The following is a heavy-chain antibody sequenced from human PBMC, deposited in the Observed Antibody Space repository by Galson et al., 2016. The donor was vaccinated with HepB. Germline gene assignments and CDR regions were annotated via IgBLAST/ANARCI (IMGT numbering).Heavy chain of an antibody. Sequence: SLRLSCAASGFTFSNYAIHWVRQAPGKGLEWVADIWTNSKNKQYADSVKGRFSISRDNAKTTLYLLMNSLRAEDTAVYYCARKSSGWRDYCMDFWGQGTLVIVSS. D-gene: IGHD5-12*01. CDR2: IWTNSKNK. CDR1: GFTFSNYA. V-gene: IGHV3-33*08. J-gene: IGHJ4*02. CDR3: ARKSSGWRDYCMDF.